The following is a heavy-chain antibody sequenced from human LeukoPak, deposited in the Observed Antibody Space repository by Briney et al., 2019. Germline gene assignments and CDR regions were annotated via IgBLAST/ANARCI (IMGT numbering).Heavy chain of an antibody. Sequence: SETLFLTCTVSGDSISSGSYYWGWIRQPPGKGLEYIGSIYYSGSTYYNPSLKSRVTISVDTSENQFSLKLSSVTAADTAVYFCARRAYSGSYPFYYYYMDVWGKGTTVTVSS. D-gene: IGHD1-26*01. CDR1: GDSISSGSYY. CDR2: IYYSGST. V-gene: IGHV4-39*01. CDR3: ARRAYSGSYPFYYYYMDV. J-gene: IGHJ6*03.